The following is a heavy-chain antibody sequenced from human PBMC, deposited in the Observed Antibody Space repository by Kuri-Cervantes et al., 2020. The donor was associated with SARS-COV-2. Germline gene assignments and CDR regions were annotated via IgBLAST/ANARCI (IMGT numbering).Heavy chain of an antibody. V-gene: IGHV3-9*01. Sequence: SLKISCAASGFTFDDYAMHWVRQAPGKGLEWVSGISWNSGSIGYADSVKGRFTISRDNAKNSLYLQMNSLRAEDTALYYCARAPPPASPRGGMDVWGQGTTVTVSS. CDR3: ARAPPPASPRGGMDV. CDR1: GFTFDDYA. D-gene: IGHD2-2*01. J-gene: IGHJ6*02. CDR2: ISWNSGSI.